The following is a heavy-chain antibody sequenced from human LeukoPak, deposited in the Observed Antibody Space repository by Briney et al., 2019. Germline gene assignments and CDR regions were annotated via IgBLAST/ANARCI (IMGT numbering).Heavy chain of an antibody. CDR3: ANGLLRYGSGSPFDY. V-gene: IGHV3-9*01. D-gene: IGHD3-10*01. CDR1: GFTFDDYA. J-gene: IGHJ4*02. CDR2: ISWNSGSI. Sequence: GGSLRLSCAASGFTFDDYAMHWVRQAPGKGLEWVSGISWNSGSIGYADSVKGRFTISRDNAKNSLYLQMNSLRAEDTALYYCANGLLRYGSGSPFDYWGQGTLVTVSS.